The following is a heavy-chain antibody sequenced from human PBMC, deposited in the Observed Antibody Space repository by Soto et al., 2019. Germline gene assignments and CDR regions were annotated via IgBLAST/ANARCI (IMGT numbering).Heavy chain of an antibody. CDR3: AKFSDYYDSSGQYYYYGMDV. J-gene: IGHJ6*02. CDR2: ISGSGGST. CDR1: GFTFSSYA. V-gene: IGHV3-23*01. D-gene: IGHD3-22*01. Sequence: GGSLRLSCAASGFTFSSYAMSWVRQAPGKGLEWVSAISGSGGSTYYADSVKGRFTISRDNSKNTLYLQMNSLRAEDTAVYYCAKFSDYYDSSGQYYYYGMDVWGQGTTVTVSS.